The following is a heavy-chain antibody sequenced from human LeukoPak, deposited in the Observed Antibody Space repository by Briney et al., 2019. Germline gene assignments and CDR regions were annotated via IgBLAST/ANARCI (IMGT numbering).Heavy chain of an antibody. Sequence: SETLSLTCTVSGRSINSSSHYWGWLRQPPGRGLEWVGRIYLSGSTYYNPSLKSRVTISVDTSKNQFSLKLNSVTAADTAVYYCVRQKITTSDYWGQGTLVTVHS. CDR2: IYLSGST. CDR3: VRQKITTSDY. V-gene: IGHV4-39*01. J-gene: IGHJ4*02. CDR1: GRSINSSSHY. D-gene: IGHD3-16*01.